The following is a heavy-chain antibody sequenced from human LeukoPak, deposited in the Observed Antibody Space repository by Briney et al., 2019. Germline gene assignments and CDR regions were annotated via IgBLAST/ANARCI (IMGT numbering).Heavy chain of an antibody. V-gene: IGHV3-48*01. Sequence: GGSLRLSCAASGFTFSSYSMNRVRQAPGKGLEWLSYISSSNTTIYYADSVKGRFTISRDNAKNSLYLQMNSLRAEDTAVYYCARRRIQLWLSTNWFDPWGQGTLVTVSS. D-gene: IGHD5-18*01. J-gene: IGHJ5*02. CDR2: ISSSNTTI. CDR3: ARRRIQLWLSTNWFDP. CDR1: GFTFSSYS.